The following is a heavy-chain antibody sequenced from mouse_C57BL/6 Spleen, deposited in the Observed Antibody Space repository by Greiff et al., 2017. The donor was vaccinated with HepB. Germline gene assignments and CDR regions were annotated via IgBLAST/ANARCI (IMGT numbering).Heavy chain of an antibody. CDR2: IDPSDSYT. V-gene: IGHV1-50*01. CDR1: GYTFTSYW. CDR3: ARVYYGSREYYFDY. D-gene: IGHD1-1*01. J-gene: IGHJ2*01. Sequence: QVQLQQPGAELVKPGASVKLSCKASGYTFTSYWMQWVKQRPGQGLEWIGEIDPSDSYTNYNQKFKGKATLTVDTSSSTAYMQLSSLTSEDSAVYYCARVYYGSREYYFDYWGQGTTLTVSS.